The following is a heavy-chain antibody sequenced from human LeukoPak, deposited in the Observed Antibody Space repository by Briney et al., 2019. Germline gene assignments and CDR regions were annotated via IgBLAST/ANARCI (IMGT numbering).Heavy chain of an antibody. CDR2: IYPGDSDT. J-gene: IGHJ4*02. V-gene: IGHV5-51*01. D-gene: IGHD3-10*01. CDR3: ARPPRGGTRKFDY. Sequence: PGESRNFSCKGFGYSFSTHWIAWVRQMPGKGLEWMGIIYPGDSDTRYSPSFQGPLTISVDKSISTAYLQWSSLKASDTAMYYCARPPRGGTRKFDYWGRETLNSVSS. CDR1: GYSFSTHW.